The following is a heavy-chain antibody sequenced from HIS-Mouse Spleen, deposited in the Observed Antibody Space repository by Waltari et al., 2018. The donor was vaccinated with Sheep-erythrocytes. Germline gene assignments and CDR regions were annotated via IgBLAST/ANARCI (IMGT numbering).Heavy chain of an antibody. D-gene: IGHD3-22*01. CDR2: IYYSGST. V-gene: IGHV4-39*01. Sequence: QLQLQESGPGLVKPSETLSLTCTVSGGSLSSSRYYWGWIRQPPGKGLEWIGSIYYSGSTYYNPSLKSRVTISVDTSKNQFSLKLSSVTAADTAVYYCARLYYYDSSGYYFDYWGQGTLVTVSS. CDR3: ARLYYYDSSGYYFDY. CDR1: GGSLSSSRYY. J-gene: IGHJ4*02.